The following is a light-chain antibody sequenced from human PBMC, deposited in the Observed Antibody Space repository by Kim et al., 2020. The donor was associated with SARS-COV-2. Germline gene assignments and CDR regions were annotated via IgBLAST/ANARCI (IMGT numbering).Light chain of an antibody. CDR2: VNN. J-gene: IGLJ2*01. V-gene: IGLV1-40*01. CDR3: QSYDNSLSGWI. CDR1: SSNIGAGYD. Sequence: QSVLTQSPSVSGTPGQRITISCTGSSSNIGAGYDVHWYQQLPGTAPKLLIYVNNIRPSGVPDRFSGSKSGTSASLAITGLQAEDDAHYYCQSYDNSLSGWIFGGGTQLTVL.